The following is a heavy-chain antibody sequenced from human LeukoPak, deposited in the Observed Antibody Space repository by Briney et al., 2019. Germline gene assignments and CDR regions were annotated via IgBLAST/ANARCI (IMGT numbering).Heavy chain of an antibody. CDR1: GFTVSSNY. J-gene: IGHJ4*02. D-gene: IGHD1-26*01. CDR2: IYSGGST. CDR3: AREYSGSYYGYYFDY. V-gene: IGHV3-66*01. Sequence: GGSLRLSCAASGFTVSSNYMSWVRQAPGKGLEWVSVIYSGGSTYYADSVKGRFTISRDNSKNTLYLQMNSLRAEDTAVYYCAREYSGSYYGYYFDYWGQGTLVTVSS.